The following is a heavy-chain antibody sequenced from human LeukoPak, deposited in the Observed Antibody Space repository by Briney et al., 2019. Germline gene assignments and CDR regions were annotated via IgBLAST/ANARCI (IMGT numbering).Heavy chain of an antibody. CDR3: VGELLPYYGMDV. D-gene: IGHD3-10*01. J-gene: IGHJ6*02. CDR1: GFTFSSNW. CDR2: IKQDGSEI. Sequence: AGGSLRLSCAASGFTFSSNWMSWVRQAPGKGLEWVGNIKQDGSEIYYVDSVKGRFTISRDNSKNTLYLQMNSLRAEDTAVYYSVGELLPYYGMDVWGQGTTVTVSS. V-gene: IGHV3-7*01.